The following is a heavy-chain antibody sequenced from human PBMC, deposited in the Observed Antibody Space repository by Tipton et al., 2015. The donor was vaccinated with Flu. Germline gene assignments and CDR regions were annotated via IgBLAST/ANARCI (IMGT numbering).Heavy chain of an antibody. CDR1: GGSFSGYY. J-gene: IGHJ3*02. Sequence: TLSLTCAVYGGSFSGYYWSWVRQPPGKRLEWIGEINHSGSTNYNPSLKSRVTISVDTSKNQFSLKLSSVTAADTAVYYCARGLGVVVAVAFDIWGQGTMVTVSS. V-gene: IGHV4-34*01. CDR3: ARGLGVVVAVAFDI. D-gene: IGHD2-15*01. CDR2: INHSGST.